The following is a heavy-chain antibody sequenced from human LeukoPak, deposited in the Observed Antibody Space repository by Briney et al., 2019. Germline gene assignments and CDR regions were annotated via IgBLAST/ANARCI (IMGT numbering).Heavy chain of an antibody. Sequence: GGSLRLSCAASGFTFSDYEINWVRQAPGKGLEWVSYISSSDRTTYYADSVKGRFTISRDNSKNTLYLQMTSLRDEDTAVYYCAKVSNWIFFDAWGQGTLVTV. CDR2: ISSSDRTT. D-gene: IGHD2-2*03. J-gene: IGHJ5*02. CDR3: AKVSNWIFFDA. CDR1: GFTFSDYE. V-gene: IGHV3-48*03.